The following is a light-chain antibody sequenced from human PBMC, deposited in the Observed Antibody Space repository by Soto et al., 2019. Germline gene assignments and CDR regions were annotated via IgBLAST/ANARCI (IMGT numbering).Light chain of an antibody. J-gene: IGLJ1*01. CDR1: SSDVGGFNS. CDR2: DVT. CDR3: FSYAGSNTYV. Sequence: QSALAQPVSVSGSPGQSITISCTGSSSDVGGFNSVSWYQQRPGNAPKVMIYDVTVRPSEVSSRFSGSKSGNTASLTISGLQTEDEADYYCFSYAGSNTYVFGTGTKVTVL. V-gene: IGLV2-14*01.